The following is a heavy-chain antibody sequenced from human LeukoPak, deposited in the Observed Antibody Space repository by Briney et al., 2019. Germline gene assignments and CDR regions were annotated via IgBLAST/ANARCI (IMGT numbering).Heavy chain of an antibody. CDR3: AKDLAPQSSSWPSDY. D-gene: IGHD6-13*01. J-gene: IGHJ4*02. CDR2: ISWDGSNK. V-gene: IGHV3-30*18. CDR1: GFSFSTYG. Sequence: GGSLRLSCAASGFSFSTYGMHWVRQAPGKGLEWVADISWDGSNKYYAETAKGRFTISRDNSKNTLYLQMNSLRAEDTAVYYCAKDLAPQSSSWPSDYWGQGTLVAVSS.